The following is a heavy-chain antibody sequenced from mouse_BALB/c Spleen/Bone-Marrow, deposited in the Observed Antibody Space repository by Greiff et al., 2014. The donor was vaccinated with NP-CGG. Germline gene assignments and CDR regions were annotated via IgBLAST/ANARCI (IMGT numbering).Heavy chain of an antibody. D-gene: IGHD2-12*01. Sequence: DVMLVESGGDLVYPGGSLKLSCAASGFTFSSYGMSWVRQTPDTRLEWVATINSGGTNTYYPDSMKGRFTISRDNAKNSLYLQMSSLRSEDTAMYYCTRRGIYDERTDMDYWGRGTSVTVSS. CDR2: INSGGTNT. CDR1: GFTFSSYG. V-gene: IGHV5-6*02. CDR3: TRRGIYDERTDMDY. J-gene: IGHJ4*01.